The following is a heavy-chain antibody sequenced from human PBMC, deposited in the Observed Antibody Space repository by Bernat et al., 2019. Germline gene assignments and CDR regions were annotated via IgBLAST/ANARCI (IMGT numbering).Heavy chain of an antibody. J-gene: IGHJ6*03. Sequence: QVQLVESGGGVVQPGRSLRLSCAASGFTFSSYAMHWVRQAPGKGLEWVAVISYDGSNKYYADSVKGRFTISRDNSKNTLYLQMNSLRAEDTAVYYCARDGGYCSGGSCYHYYYYYYYMDVWGKGTTVTVSS. CDR3: ARDGGYCSGGSCYHYYYYYYYMDV. D-gene: IGHD2-15*01. V-gene: IGHV3-30*01. CDR2: ISYDGSNK. CDR1: GFTFSSYA.